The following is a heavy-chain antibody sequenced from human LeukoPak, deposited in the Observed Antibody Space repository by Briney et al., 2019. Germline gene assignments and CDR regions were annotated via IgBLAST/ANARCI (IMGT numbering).Heavy chain of an antibody. CDR2: ITYDRGDT. CDR3: YTDIVTVPAPDY. J-gene: IGHJ4*02. D-gene: IGHD2-2*01. Sequence: GGSLRLSCATSGFTFSKYWMSWLRQPPGKGLEWVAFITYDRGDTYYADSVKGRFTISRDSSKTTLSLQMNSLRAEDTAVYYCYTDIVTVPAPDYWGQGALVIVSS. CDR1: GFTFSKYW. V-gene: IGHV3-30-3*01.